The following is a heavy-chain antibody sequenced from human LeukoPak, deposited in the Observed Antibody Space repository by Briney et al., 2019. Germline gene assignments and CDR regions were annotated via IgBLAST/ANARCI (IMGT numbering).Heavy chain of an antibody. CDR2: LTNSGATGGVT. V-gene: IGHV3-23*01. D-gene: IGHD3-22*01. Sequence: GSLRLSCAASGFTFSTYAMSWVRQAPGKGLEWVSALTNSGATGGVTYYADSVKGRFIISRDNSKSTLYLQLNSLRAEDTAVYYCANAMSTDHYDSRGFYRVDFDSWGQGTLVTVSS. CDR1: GFTFSTYA. J-gene: IGHJ4*02. CDR3: ANAMSTDHYDSRGFYRVDFDS.